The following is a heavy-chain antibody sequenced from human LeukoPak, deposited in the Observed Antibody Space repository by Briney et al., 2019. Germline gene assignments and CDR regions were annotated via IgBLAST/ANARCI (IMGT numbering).Heavy chain of an antibody. Sequence: PGGSLRLSCTASGFIFGDYAIHWVRQAPGKGLVWVSGINWNGGSTGYADSVKGRFTISRDNAKNSLYLQMNSLRAEDTALYYCARAYGSGSYNWFDPWGQGTLVTVSS. V-gene: IGHV3-20*04. D-gene: IGHD3-10*01. CDR1: GFIFGDYA. J-gene: IGHJ5*02. CDR3: ARAYGSGSYNWFDP. CDR2: INWNGGST.